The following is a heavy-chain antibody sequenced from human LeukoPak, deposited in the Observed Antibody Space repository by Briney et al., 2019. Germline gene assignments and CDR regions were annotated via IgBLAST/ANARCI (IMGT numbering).Heavy chain of an antibody. D-gene: IGHD4/OR15-4a*01. CDR3: ARRAGAYSHPYDY. CDR2: IYSDNT. CDR1: GFTFSSYG. J-gene: IGHJ4*02. Sequence: GGSLRLSCAASGFTFSSYGMHWVRQAPGKGLEWVSFIYSDNTHYSDSVKGRFTISRDNSKNTLYLQMNSLRAEDTAVYYCARRAGAYSHPYDYWGREPWSPSP. V-gene: IGHV3-NL1*01.